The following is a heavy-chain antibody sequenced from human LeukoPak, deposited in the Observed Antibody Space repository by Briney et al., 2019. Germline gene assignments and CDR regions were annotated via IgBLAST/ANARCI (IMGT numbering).Heavy chain of an antibody. V-gene: IGHV3-23*01. CDR3: AKCGSGSYRYYFDY. CDR2: ISGSGGST. Sequence: GGSLRPSCAASGFTFSSYATSWVRQAPGKGLEWVSAISGSGGSTYYADSVKGRFTISRDNSKNTLYLQMNSLRAEDTAVYYCAKCGSGSYRYYFDYWGQGTLVTVSS. CDR1: GFTFSSYA. D-gene: IGHD3-10*01. J-gene: IGHJ4*02.